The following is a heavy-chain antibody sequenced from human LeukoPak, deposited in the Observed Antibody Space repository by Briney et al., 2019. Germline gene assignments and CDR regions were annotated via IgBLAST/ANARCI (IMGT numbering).Heavy chain of an antibody. V-gene: IGHV4-39*01. CDR2: IYYSGST. CDR3: ARGLEGEAYYFDY. CDR1: GGSISSSSYY. Sequence: PSETLSLTCTVSGGSISSSSYYWGWIRQPPGKGLEWIGSIYYSGSTYYNPSLKSRLTISVDTSKNQFSLKLSSVTAADTAVYYCARGLEGEAYYFDYWGQGTLVTVSS. J-gene: IGHJ4*02. D-gene: IGHD3-10*01.